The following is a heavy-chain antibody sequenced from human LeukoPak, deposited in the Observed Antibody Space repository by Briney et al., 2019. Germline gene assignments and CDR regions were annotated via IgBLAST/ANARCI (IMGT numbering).Heavy chain of an antibody. CDR1: GGSISSYY. CDR2: IYTSGST. J-gene: IGHJ4*02. V-gene: IGHV4-4*07. D-gene: IGHD3-22*01. CDR3: AREGYYDSSGYYSI. Sequence: SETLSLTCTVSGGSISSYYWSWIRQPAGQGLEWIGRIYTSGSTNYNPSLKSRVTTSVDTSKNQFSLKLSSVTAADTAVYYCAREGYYDSSGYYSIWGQGTLVTVSS.